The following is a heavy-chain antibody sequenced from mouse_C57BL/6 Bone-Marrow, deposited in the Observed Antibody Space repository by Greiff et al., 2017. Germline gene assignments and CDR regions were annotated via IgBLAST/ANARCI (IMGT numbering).Heavy chain of an antibody. V-gene: IGHV1-81*01. Sequence: QVQLQQSGAELARPGASVKLSCKASGYTFTSYGISWVKQRTGQGLEWIGEIYPRSGNTSSNEKFKGKATLTADNSSSTAYMELRRLTSEDSAVYFWTREGYYYGSRGYFDVWGTGTTVTVSS. J-gene: IGHJ1*03. D-gene: IGHD1-1*01. CDR3: TREGYYYGSRGYFDV. CDR2: IYPRSGNT. CDR1: GYTFTSYG.